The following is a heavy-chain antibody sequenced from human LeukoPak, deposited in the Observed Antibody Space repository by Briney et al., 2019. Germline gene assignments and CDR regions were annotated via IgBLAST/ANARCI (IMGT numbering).Heavy chain of an antibody. CDR2: ITGSGGST. Sequence: GGSLRLSCAASGFTFSNYGLSWVRQAPGKGLEWVSGITGSGGSTYYADSVKGRFTISRDNSKNTLYLQMNSLRAEDTAVYYCAGKTLMFDYWGQGTLVTVSS. CDR3: AGKTLMFDY. D-gene: IGHD4-23*01. V-gene: IGHV3-23*01. CDR1: GFTFSNYG. J-gene: IGHJ4*02.